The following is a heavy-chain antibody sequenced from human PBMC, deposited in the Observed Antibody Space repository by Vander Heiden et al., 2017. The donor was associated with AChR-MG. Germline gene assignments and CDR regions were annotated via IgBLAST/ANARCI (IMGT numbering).Heavy chain of an antibody. V-gene: IGHV4-31*03. CDR1: GGSISSGGYY. J-gene: IGHJ6*03. D-gene: IGHD2-2*02. CDR3: AREIVGVPAAILDYYYYYMDV. Sequence: QVQLQESGPGLVKPSQNLSLTCTVSGGSISSGGYYWSWIRQHPWKGLEWIGYIYYSGSTYYNPSLKSRVTISVDTSKNQFSLKLSSVTAADTAVYYCAREIVGVPAAILDYYYYYMDVWGKGTTVTVSS. CDR2: IYYSGST.